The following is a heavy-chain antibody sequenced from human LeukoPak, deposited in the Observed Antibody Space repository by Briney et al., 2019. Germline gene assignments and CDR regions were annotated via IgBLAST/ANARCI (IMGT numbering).Heavy chain of an antibody. CDR1: GGSFSGYY. J-gene: IGHJ6*03. Sequence: SETLSLTCAVYGGSFSGYYWSWIRQPPGKGLEWIGEINHSGSTNYNPSLKSRVTISVDTSKSQFSLKLSSVTAADTAVYYCRGWTRRRDYYYYYMDVWGKGTTVTVSS. D-gene: IGHD2-15*01. CDR3: RGWTRRRDYYYYYMDV. V-gene: IGHV4-34*01. CDR2: INHSGST.